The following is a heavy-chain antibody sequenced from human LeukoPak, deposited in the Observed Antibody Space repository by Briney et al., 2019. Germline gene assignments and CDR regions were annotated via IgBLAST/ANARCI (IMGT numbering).Heavy chain of an antibody. CDR3: ATDGRGYSAYGDFEN. D-gene: IGHD5-12*01. CDR2: ISYDGSNK. CDR1: GFSFSSYA. Sequence: GRSLRLSCAASGFSFSSYAMHWVRQAPGKGLEWVAVISYDGSNKYYADSVKGRFTISRDNSKNTLYLQVNSLRAEDTAVYYCATDGRGYSAYGDFENWGQGTLVTVSS. J-gene: IGHJ4*02. V-gene: IGHV3-30-3*01.